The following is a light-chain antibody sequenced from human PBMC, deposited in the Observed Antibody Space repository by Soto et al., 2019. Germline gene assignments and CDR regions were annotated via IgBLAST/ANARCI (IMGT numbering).Light chain of an antibody. CDR2: GAS. V-gene: IGKV3-20*01. CDR3: QQYGGSFRV. J-gene: IGKJ3*01. Sequence: EIWLTQSPGTLSLSPGERATLSCRASQSVSSSYLAWYQQKPGQAPRLLIYGASSRATGIPDRFSGSGSGTDFTLTISRLEPEDFAVYYCQQYGGSFRVFGPGTKVDIK. CDR1: QSVSSSY.